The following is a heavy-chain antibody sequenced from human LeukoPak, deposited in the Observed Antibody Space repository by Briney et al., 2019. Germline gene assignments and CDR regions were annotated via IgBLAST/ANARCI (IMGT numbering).Heavy chain of an antibody. CDR1: GFTFSTYN. CDR2: ISYDGRNK. D-gene: IGHD3-22*01. CDR3: ARYLSGSFDY. Sequence: GGSLRLSCAAAGFTFSTYNIHWVRQAPGKGLEWVAVISYDGRNKYFADSVKGRFTISRDNSKNTLYLQMNSLRAEDTAVYYCARYLSGSFDYWGQGTLVTVSS. J-gene: IGHJ4*02. V-gene: IGHV3-30*03.